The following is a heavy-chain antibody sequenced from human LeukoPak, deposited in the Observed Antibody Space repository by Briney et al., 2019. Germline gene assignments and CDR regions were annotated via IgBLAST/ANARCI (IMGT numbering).Heavy chain of an antibody. Sequence: SETLSLTCTVSGGSISSSSNYWGWIRQPPGKGLEWIGSIYYSGSTYYNPSLKSRVTISVDTSKNQFSLKLSSVTAADTAVYYCARQRVSYSGRYYWERRGQTTNFDYWGQGTPVTVSS. D-gene: IGHD1-26*01. J-gene: IGHJ4*02. CDR3: ARQRVSYSGRYYWERRGQTTNFDY. CDR2: IYYSGST. V-gene: IGHV4-39*01. CDR1: GGSISSSSNY.